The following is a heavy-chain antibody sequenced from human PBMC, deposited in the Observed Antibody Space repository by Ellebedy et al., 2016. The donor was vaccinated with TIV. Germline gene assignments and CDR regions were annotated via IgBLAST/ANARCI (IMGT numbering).Heavy chain of an antibody. D-gene: IGHD3-10*01. J-gene: IGHJ3*02. CDR3: ARLDYGSGSYSHSAFDI. Sequence: AASVKVSCKASGYTFTNYFIHWVRQAPGQGLEWLGTINPSGGNTGYAQRFQGRVTMTRDTSTSTVYMELSSLRSEDTAVYYCARLDYGSGSYSHSAFDIWGQGTMVTVSS. V-gene: IGHV1-46*01. CDR2: INPSGGNT. CDR1: GYTFTNYF.